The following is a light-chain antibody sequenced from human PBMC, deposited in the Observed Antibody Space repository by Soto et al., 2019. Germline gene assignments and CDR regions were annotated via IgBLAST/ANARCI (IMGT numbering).Light chain of an antibody. V-gene: IGKV3-15*01. Sequence: TLMTQSPFTLSVSPGDTSTLSCRASQRVSNHFAWYQQKPGQAPRLLIYAASTRAAGVPVRFSGSGSETELNLTIRRMKSEDFALYYCKKYNNWKWKLGQGTKV. CDR2: AAS. J-gene: IGKJ1*01. CDR3: KKYNNWKWK. CDR1: QRVSNH.